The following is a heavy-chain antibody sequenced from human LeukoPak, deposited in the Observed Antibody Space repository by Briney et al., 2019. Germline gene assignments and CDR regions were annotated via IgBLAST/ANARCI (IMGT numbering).Heavy chain of an antibody. CDR3: ARLPMTTGNLDY. Sequence: SETLSLTCTVSGGSISYYYWSWIRQPPGKGLEWVGYIYYSGSTNYNPSLKSRVTISVDTSKNQFSLKLSSVTAADTAVYYCARLPMTTGNLDYWGQGTLVTVSS. V-gene: IGHV4-59*08. D-gene: IGHD4-17*01. J-gene: IGHJ4*02. CDR1: GGSISYYY. CDR2: IYYSGST.